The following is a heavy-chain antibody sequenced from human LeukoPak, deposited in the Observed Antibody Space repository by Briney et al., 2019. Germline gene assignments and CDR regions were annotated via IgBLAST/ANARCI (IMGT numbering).Heavy chain of an antibody. D-gene: IGHD3-10*01. Sequence: PSETLSLTCAVSGGSISSSNWWSWVRQPPGKGLEWIGEIYHSGSTNYNPSLKSRVTISGNTSKNQFSLELSSVTAADTAVYYCARDGGDYAYMDVWGKGTTVTVSS. V-gene: IGHV4-4*02. CDR1: GGSISSSNW. CDR3: ARDGGDYAYMDV. J-gene: IGHJ6*03. CDR2: IYHSGST.